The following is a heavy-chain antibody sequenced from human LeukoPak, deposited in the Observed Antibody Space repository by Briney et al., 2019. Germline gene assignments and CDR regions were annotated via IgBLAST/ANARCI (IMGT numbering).Heavy chain of an antibody. Sequence: SETLSLTCTVSGGSISSGGYYWSWIRQHPGKGLEWIGYIYYSGSTYYNPSLKSRVTISVDTSKNQFSLKLSSVTAADTAVYYCARLYCSGGSCYGGNWFDPWGQGTLATVSS. CDR3: ARLYCSGGSCYGGNWFDP. CDR2: IYYSGST. CDR1: GGSISSGGYY. V-gene: IGHV4-31*03. J-gene: IGHJ5*02. D-gene: IGHD2-15*01.